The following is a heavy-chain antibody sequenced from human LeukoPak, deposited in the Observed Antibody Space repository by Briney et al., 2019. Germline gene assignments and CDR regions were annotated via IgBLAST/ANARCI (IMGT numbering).Heavy chain of an antibody. CDR3: ARGYGSGSYPFDY. Sequence: GGSLRLSCAASGFTFSSYAMSWVRQAPGKGLEWVSAISGSGGSTYYADSVKGRFTISRDNSKNTLYLQMNSLRAEDTAVYYCARGYGSGSYPFDYWGQGTLVTVSS. D-gene: IGHD3-10*01. CDR1: GFTFSSYA. V-gene: IGHV3-23*01. J-gene: IGHJ4*02. CDR2: ISGSGGST.